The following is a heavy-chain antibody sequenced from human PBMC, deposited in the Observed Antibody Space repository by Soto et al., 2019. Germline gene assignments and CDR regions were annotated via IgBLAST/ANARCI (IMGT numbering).Heavy chain of an antibody. Sequence: QVQLVQSGAEVKKPGASVKVSCKASGYTFTSYAMHWVRKAPGQRLEWMGWINAGNGNTKYSQKLPGRVTITRDTSASTAYMELSSLRSEDTAVYYCASSYYGSGNPKDYYYGMDVWGQGTTVTVSS. CDR1: GYTFTSYA. V-gene: IGHV1-3*01. CDR2: INAGNGNT. CDR3: ASSYYGSGNPKDYYYGMDV. J-gene: IGHJ6*02. D-gene: IGHD3-10*01.